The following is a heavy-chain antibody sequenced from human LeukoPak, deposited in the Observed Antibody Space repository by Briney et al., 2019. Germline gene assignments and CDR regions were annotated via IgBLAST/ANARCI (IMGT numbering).Heavy chain of an antibody. J-gene: IGHJ4*02. CDR2: IYSGGST. V-gene: IGHV3-66*02. CDR3: ARDQGAAAGNDY. Sequence: GGPLRLSCAASGFTVSSNHMSWVRQAPGKGLEWVSVIYSGGSTYYADSVKGRFTISRDNSKNTLYLQMNSLRAEDTAVYYCARDQGAAAGNDYWGQGTLVTVSS. D-gene: IGHD6-13*01. CDR1: GFTVSSNH.